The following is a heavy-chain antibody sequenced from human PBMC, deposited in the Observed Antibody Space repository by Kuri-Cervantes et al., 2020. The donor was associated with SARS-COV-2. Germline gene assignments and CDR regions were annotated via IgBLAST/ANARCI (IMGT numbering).Heavy chain of an antibody. CDR3: ARKISITILARVWQYFDY. Sequence: ASVKVSCKASGYTFTGYYMHWVRQAPGQGLEWMGWINPNSGGTNYAQTFQGRVTMTRDTSISTAYMELSRLRSDDTAVYYCARKISITILARVWQYFDYWGQGTLVTVSS. CDR1: GYTFTGYY. D-gene: IGHD3-3*01. CDR2: INPNSGGT. V-gene: IGHV1-2*02. J-gene: IGHJ4*02.